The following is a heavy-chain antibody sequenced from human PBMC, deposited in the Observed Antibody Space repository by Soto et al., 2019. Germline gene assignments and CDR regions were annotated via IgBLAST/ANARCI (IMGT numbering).Heavy chain of an antibody. D-gene: IGHD6-19*01. V-gene: IGHV6-1*01. CDR3: TRGSYYSGWV. Sequence: SRTLSLTCAISVDSVSSISAAWNWIRHSPSRGLEWLGRTYYRSKWFNDYAVSVKSRITINPDTSKNQFSLQLNSVTPEDTAVYYCTRGSYYSGWVWGQGTLVTVSS. CDR1: VDSVSSISAA. J-gene: IGHJ4*02. CDR2: TYYRSKWFN.